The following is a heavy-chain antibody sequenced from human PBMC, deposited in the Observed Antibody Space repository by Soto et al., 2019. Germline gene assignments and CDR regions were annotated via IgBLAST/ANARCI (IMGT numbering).Heavy chain of an antibody. CDR2: IYYSGIT. D-gene: IGHD3-22*01. J-gene: IGHJ1*01. CDR3: AREGRDYYDSSGYPEYFQH. Sequence: SETLSLTCTVSGGSISSGGYYWSWIRHPPGKGLEWIGYIYYSGITYYNPSLKSRVTISVDTSKNQFSLKLSSVTAADTAVYYCAREGRDYYDSSGYPEYFQHWGQGTLVTVSS. CDR1: GGSISSGGYY. V-gene: IGHV4-30-4*01.